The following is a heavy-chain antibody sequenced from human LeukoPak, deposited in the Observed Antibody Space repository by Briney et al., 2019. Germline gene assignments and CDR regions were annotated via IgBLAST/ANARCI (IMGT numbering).Heavy chain of an antibody. CDR1: GGSMSGHW. J-gene: IGHJ4*02. D-gene: IGHD2/OR15-2a*01. Sequence: SETLSLTCTVSGGSMSGHWWSWIRQSPGKGLEWIGDIFYSGGTNNNSPLKRRLTMSLDTSKNQFSLKLSSVTAADTAMYYCARRNTADASIDFWGQGILVIASS. V-gene: IGHV4-59*08. CDR3: ARRNTADASIDF. CDR2: IFYSGGT.